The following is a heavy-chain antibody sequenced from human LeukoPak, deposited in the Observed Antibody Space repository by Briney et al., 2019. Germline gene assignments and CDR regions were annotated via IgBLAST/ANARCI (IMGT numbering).Heavy chain of an antibody. CDR3: ARAAYGSGSYYLNLFDY. D-gene: IGHD3-10*01. V-gene: IGHV4-34*01. CDR1: GGSFSGYY. CDR2: INHSGST. Sequence: SETLSLTCAVYGGSFSGYYWSWIRQPPGKGLEGIGEINHSGSTNYNPSLKSRVTISVDTSKNQFSLKLSSVTAADTAVYYCARAAYGSGSYYLNLFDYWGQGTLVTVSS. J-gene: IGHJ4*02.